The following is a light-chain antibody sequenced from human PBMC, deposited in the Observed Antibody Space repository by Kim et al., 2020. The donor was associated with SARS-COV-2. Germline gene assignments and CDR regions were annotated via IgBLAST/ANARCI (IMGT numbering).Light chain of an antibody. CDR3: QQYNSYSRT. CDR1: QTISSW. Sequence: DIQMTQSPSTLSAFVGDRVTITCRASQTISSWLAWYQQKPGKAPKLLIYDASSLESGVPSRFSGSGSGTEFTLTISSLQPDDFATYYCQQYNSYSRTFGQGTKLEI. CDR2: DAS. V-gene: IGKV1-5*01. J-gene: IGKJ2*01.